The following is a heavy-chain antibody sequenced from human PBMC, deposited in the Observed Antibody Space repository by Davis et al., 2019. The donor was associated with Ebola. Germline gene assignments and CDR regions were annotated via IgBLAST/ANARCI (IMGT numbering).Heavy chain of an antibody. CDR2: IYYSGST. CDR1: GGSISSSSYY. J-gene: IGHJ6*02. V-gene: IGHV4-39*01. Sequence: MPSETLSLTCTVSGGSISSSSYYWGWIRQPPGKGLEWIGSIYYSGSTYYNPSLKSRVTISVDTSKNPFSLKLSSVTAADTAVYYCARQDTNGMDVWGQGTTVTVSS. CDR3: ARQDTNGMDV. D-gene: IGHD3-3*01.